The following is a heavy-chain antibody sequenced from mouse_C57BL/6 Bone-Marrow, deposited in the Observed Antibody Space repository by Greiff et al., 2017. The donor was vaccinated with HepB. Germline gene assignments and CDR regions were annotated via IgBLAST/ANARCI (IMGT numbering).Heavy chain of an antibody. V-gene: IGHV1-80*01. J-gene: IGHJ3*01. CDR1: GYAFSSYW. D-gene: IGHD1-1*01. CDR3: ERGFITTVVATRAWFAY. Sequence: QVQLKESGAELVKPGASVKISCKASGYAFSSYWMNWVKQRPGKGLERIGQIYPGDGDTNYNGKFKGKATLTADKSSSTGYMQLSSLSTEDSAVYFWERGFITTVVATRAWFAYWGQGTLVTVSA. CDR2: IYPGDGDT.